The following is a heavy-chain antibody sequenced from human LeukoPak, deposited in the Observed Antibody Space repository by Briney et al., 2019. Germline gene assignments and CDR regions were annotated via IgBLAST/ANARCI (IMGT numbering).Heavy chain of an antibody. CDR3: ARAEPVLRYFDWLPQYYFDY. V-gene: IGHV3-23*01. Sequence: GGSLRLSCAASGFTFSNAWMSWVRQAPGKGLEWVSAISGSGGSTYYADSVKGRFTISRDNSKNTLYLQMNSLRAEDTAVYYCARAEPVLRYFDWLPQYYFDYWGQGTLVTVSS. D-gene: IGHD3-9*01. CDR2: ISGSGGST. J-gene: IGHJ4*02. CDR1: GFTFSNAW.